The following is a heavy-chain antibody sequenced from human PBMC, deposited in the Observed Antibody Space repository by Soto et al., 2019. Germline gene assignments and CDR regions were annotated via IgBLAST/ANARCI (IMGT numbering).Heavy chain of an antibody. J-gene: IGHJ5*02. CDR3: AKDLIFGGIIPLNWFDP. D-gene: IGHD3-3*01. V-gene: IGHV3-23*01. Sequence: LRLSCAASGFTFSSYAMSWVRQAPGKGLEWVSAISGSGGSTYYADSVKGRFTISRDNSKNTLYLQMNSLRAEDTAVYYCAKDLIFGGIIPLNWFDPWGQGTLVTVSS. CDR2: ISGSGGST. CDR1: GFTFSSYA.